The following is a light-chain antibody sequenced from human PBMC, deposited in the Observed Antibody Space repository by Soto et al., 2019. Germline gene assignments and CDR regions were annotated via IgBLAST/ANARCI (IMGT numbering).Light chain of an antibody. CDR3: QQADSFPLT. V-gene: IGKV1D-12*01. Sequence: DIQMTQYPSSVSASVGDRVIITCRASQGISSWLVWYQQKLGEAPKLLIFAASRLQSGVPSRFSGSGSGTDFTLTISSLQPEDFGTYFCQQADSFPLTFGGGTKVEIK. J-gene: IGKJ4*01. CDR2: AAS. CDR1: QGISSW.